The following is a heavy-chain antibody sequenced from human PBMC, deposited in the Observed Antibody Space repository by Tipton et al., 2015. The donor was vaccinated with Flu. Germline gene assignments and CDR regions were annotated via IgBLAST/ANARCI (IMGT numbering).Heavy chain of an antibody. J-gene: IGHJ3*02. Sequence: TLSLTCAVSGGSINSRGYYSAWLRQSPEKGLEWIASVFYTGGTHYNPSVESRVAISADTSQTQFSLRLTSVIAADTGIYYCAKVPSSWYEDSAFDIWGQGTMVTVSS. D-gene: IGHD6-13*01. CDR3: AKVPSSWYEDSAFDI. CDR1: GGSINSRGYY. CDR2: VFYTGGT. V-gene: IGHV4-39*07.